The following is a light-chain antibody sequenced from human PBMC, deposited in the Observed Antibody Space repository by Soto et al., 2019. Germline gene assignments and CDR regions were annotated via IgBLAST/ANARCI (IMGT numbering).Light chain of an antibody. Sequence: EIVMTQSPATLSVSPGERATLSCRASQSVSSNLAWYQQKPGQAPRLPIYGASTRATGIPARFSGSGSGTEFTLTISSLQSEDFAVYYCQQYNNWPCTFGQGTKVEIK. CDR3: QQYNNWPCT. V-gene: IGKV3-15*01. CDR1: QSVSSN. J-gene: IGKJ1*01. CDR2: GAS.